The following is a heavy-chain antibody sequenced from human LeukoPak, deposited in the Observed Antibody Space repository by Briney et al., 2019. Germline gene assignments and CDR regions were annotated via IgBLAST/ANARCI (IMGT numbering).Heavy chain of an antibody. CDR2: IIPIFGTA. V-gene: IGHV1-69*13. D-gene: IGHD1-7*01. Sequence: ASVKVSCKASGGTFSSYAISWVRQAPGQGLEWMGGIIPIFGTANYAQKFQGRVTITADESTSTAYMELSSLRSEDTAVYYCARDKGYNWNYVYWFDPWGQGTLVTVSS. CDR1: GGTFSSYA. J-gene: IGHJ5*02. CDR3: ARDKGYNWNYVYWFDP.